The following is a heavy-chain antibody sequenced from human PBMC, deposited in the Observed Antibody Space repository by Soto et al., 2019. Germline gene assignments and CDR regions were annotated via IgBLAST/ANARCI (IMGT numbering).Heavy chain of an antibody. CDR2: MYSGGTT. V-gene: IGHV3-53*01. Sequence: EVQLVESGGGLIQPGGSLRLSCAASGFTVSSSYMSWVRQAPGKGPEWVSIMYSGGTTYYADSVRGRFTISRDNAKNTLYLQMNSLVAHDTAVYSCARDGGSTSLPHYGMDVWGQGTTVTVSS. CDR1: GFTVSSSY. D-gene: IGHD3-16*01. CDR3: ARDGGSTSLPHYGMDV. J-gene: IGHJ6*02.